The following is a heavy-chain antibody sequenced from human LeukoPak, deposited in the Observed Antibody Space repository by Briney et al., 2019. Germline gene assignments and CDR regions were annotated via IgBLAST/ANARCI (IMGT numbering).Heavy chain of an antibody. J-gene: IGHJ4*02. CDR2: IYYNGNT. V-gene: IGHV4-59*01. CDR1: GGSISSYY. D-gene: IGHD6-13*01. CDR3: ARVPIAVAGNPDY. Sequence: SETLSLTCTVSGGSISSYYWSWIRQPPGKGLEWIGYIYYNGNTNYNPSLKSRVTISVDTSKKQFSLKLSSVIAADTAVYYCARVPIAVAGNPDYWGQGTLVTVTS.